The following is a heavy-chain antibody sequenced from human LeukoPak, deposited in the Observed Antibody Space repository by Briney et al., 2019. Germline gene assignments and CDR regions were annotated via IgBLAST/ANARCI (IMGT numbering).Heavy chain of an antibody. CDR2: ISGSDGST. CDR1: GFTFSSYA. J-gene: IGHJ4*02. Sequence: GGSLRLSCAASGFTFSSYAMHWVRQAPGKGLEWVSAISGSDGSTYYADSVKGRFTISRDNSKNTLYLQMNSLRAEDTAVYYCAKAVDIVVVVAADVYFDYWGQGTLVTVSS. D-gene: IGHD2-15*01. V-gene: IGHV3-23*01. CDR3: AKAVDIVVVVAADVYFDY.